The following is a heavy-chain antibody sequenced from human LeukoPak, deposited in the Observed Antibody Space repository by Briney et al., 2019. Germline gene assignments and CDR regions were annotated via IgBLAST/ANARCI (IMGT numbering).Heavy chain of an antibody. CDR2: ISAYNGNT. J-gene: IGHJ6*02. D-gene: IGHD6-19*01. CDR1: GYTFTSYG. V-gene: IGHV1-18*01. Sequence: ASVKVSCKASGYTFTSYGISWVRQAPGQGLEWMGWISAYNGNTNYAQKLQGRVTMTTDTSTSTAYMELRSLRSDDTAVYYCARVYPPHIAVADYYYYGMDVWGQGTTVTVSS. CDR3: ARVYPPHIAVADYYYYGMDV.